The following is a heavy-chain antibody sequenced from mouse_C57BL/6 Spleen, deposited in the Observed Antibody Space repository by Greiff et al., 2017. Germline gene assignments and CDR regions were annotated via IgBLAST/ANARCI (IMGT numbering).Heavy chain of an antibody. D-gene: IGHD1-1*01. CDR3: TTPITTVVAHYFGN. V-gene: IGHV14-4*01. Sequence: DVKLMESGAELVRPGASVSLSCTASGFNIKDDYLPWVKHRPEQGLERIGWIDPETGDTEYASKFQGKATISAEPTSNPPYLPPFSLTSEDTAVYYCTTPITTVVAHYFGNWGQGTTLTVSS. CDR2: IDPETGDT. J-gene: IGHJ2*01. CDR1: GFNIKDDY.